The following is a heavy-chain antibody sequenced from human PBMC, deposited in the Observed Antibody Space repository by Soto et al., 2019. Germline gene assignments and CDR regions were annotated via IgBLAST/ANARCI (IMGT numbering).Heavy chain of an antibody. CDR2: IYYSGIT. CDR1: GGLMSSSSYS. J-gene: IGHJ4*02. V-gene: IGHV4-39*02. D-gene: IGHD2-15*01. Sequence: ETRSLSCTVSGGLMSSSSYSIGWIRQPPGKGLEWIGSIYYSGITYYNPSLNSRVTISVDTSKNHFSLQLSYVTAADTAVYYCERLGCSGGSCYYFDSWGQGAIVKVSA. CDR3: ERLGCSGGSCYYFDS.